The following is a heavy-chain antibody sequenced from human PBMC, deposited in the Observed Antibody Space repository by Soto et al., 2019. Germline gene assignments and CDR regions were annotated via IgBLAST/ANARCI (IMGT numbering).Heavy chain of an antibody. CDR1: GFTFSSYG. CDR3: AKDPAVAGTFDY. Sequence: GGSLRLSCAASGFTFSSYGMHWVRQAPGKGLEWVAVISYDGSNKYYADSVKGRFTISRDNSKNTLYLQMNSLRAEDTAVYYCAKDPAVAGTFDYWGQGTLVTV. V-gene: IGHV3-30*18. J-gene: IGHJ4*02. D-gene: IGHD6-19*01. CDR2: ISYDGSNK.